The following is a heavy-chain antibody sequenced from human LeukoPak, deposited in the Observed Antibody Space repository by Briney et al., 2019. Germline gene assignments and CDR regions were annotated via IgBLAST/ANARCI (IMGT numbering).Heavy chain of an antibody. CDR3: AKGNNYDSSGYYSS. CDR2: ISWNSGSI. D-gene: IGHD3-22*01. J-gene: IGHJ4*02. Sequence: PGGSLRLSCAASGFTFDDYAMHWVRQAPGKGLEWVSGISWNSGSIGYADSVKGRFTISRDNAKNSLYLQMNSLRAEDTALYYCAKGNNYDSSGYYSSWGQGTLVTVSS. CDR1: GFTFDDYA. V-gene: IGHV3-9*01.